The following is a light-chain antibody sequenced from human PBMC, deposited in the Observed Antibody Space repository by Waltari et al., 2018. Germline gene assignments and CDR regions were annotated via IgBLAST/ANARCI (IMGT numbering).Light chain of an antibody. CDR3: STWDDSLNGAV. CDR2: TDN. Sequence: QSVLTQPPSASGTPGQRVTISCSGTRSNSGRNPVDWYQQFPGTAPKLLIFTDNRRPSGVPDRVSASKSGTSASLAISGLQSEDEAHYYCSTWDDSLNGAVFGGGTRVTVL. J-gene: IGLJ3*02. CDR1: RSNSGRNP. V-gene: IGLV1-44*01.